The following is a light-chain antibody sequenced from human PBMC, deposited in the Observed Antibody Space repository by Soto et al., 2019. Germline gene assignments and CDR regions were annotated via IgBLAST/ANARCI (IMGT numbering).Light chain of an antibody. J-gene: IGKJ1*01. CDR1: QNTRDW. CDR2: DVS. Sequence: DTQMTQSPSYVSASVGDKLTITCRASQNTRDWVAWYQQKPGQAPKLLIYDVSKLFAGVPSRFSGSCSGRDFTLTITGLQPDDFATYFCQNYESYRWTFGQGTKVDIK. V-gene: IGKV1-5*01. CDR3: QNYESYRWT.